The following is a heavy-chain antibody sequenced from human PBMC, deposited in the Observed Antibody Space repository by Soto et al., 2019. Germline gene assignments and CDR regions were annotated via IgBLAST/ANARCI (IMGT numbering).Heavy chain of an antibody. J-gene: IGHJ2*01. V-gene: IGHV3-74*01. CDR3: ARGGSLTWYFDL. CDR1: GFTFSSYW. Sequence: EVQLVESGGGLVQPGGSLRLSCAASGFTFSSYWMHWVRQAPGKGLVWVSRINSDGSSTSYADSVKGRFTISRDNAKNTLYLQMNRRRAEDTAVYCCARGGSLTWYFDLWGRGPLVTVSS. D-gene: IGHD1-26*01. CDR2: INSDGSST.